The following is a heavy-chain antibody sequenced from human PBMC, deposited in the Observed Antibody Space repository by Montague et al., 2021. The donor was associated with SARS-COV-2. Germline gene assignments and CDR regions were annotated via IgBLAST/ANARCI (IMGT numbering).Heavy chain of an antibody. V-gene: IGHV4-59*01. J-gene: IGHJ6*02. CDR3: ARYTRQIRLIVFDYGMDV. CDR1: GGSISSYY. Sequence: SETLSLTCTASGGSISSYYWSWIRQPPGKGLEWIGYIYYSGSTNYNPSLKSRVTISVDTSKNQFSLKLSSVTAADTAVYYCARYTRQIRLIVFDYGMDVWGQGTTVTVSS. D-gene: IGHD4-17*01. CDR2: IYYSGST.